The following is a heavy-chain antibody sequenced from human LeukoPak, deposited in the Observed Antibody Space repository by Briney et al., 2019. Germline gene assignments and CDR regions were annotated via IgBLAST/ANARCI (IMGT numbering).Heavy chain of an antibody. CDR1: GGSISSGDYY. D-gene: IGHD4-17*01. V-gene: IGHV4-30-4*08. CDR3: AREEADYGDQHFDY. CDR2: IYYSGST. Sequence: SETLSLTWTVSGGSISSGDYYWSWIRQPPGKGLEWIGYIYYSGSTYYNPSLKSRVTISVDTSKNQFSLKLSSVTAADTAVYYCAREEADYGDQHFDYWGQGTLVTVSS. J-gene: IGHJ4*02.